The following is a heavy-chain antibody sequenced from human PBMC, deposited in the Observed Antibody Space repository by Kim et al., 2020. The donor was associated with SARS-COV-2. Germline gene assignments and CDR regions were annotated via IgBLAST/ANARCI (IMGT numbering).Heavy chain of an antibody. J-gene: IGHJ4*02. D-gene: IGHD5-12*01. Sequence: SVKVSCKASGGTFSSYAISWVRQAPGQGLEWMGGIIPIFGTANYAQKFQGRVTITADESTSTAYMELSSLRSEDTAVYYCAGGYSGYDTPIDYWGQGTLVTVSS. V-gene: IGHV1-69*13. CDR2: IIPIFGTA. CDR3: AGGYSGYDTPIDY. CDR1: GGTFSSYA.